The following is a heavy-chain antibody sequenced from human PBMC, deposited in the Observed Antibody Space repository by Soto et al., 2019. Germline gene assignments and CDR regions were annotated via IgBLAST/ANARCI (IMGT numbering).Heavy chain of an antibody. CDR2: ISAHNGNT. Sequence: QVHLVQSGAEVKKPGASVKVSCKASGYTFTSYGITWVRQAPGQGLEWMGWISAHNGNTDYAQKLQGRVIVTRDTSTSTAYMELRSLRSDCSAVYYCARGRYGDYWGQGALVTVSS. D-gene: IGHD1-1*01. CDR3: ARGRYGDY. J-gene: IGHJ4*02. V-gene: IGHV1-18*01. CDR1: GYTFTSYG.